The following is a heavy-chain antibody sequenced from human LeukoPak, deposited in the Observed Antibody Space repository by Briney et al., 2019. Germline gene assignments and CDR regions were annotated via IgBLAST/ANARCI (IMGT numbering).Heavy chain of an antibody. CDR3: AKHRSGKPLFDY. Sequence: SETLSLTCSVSDDSISTYYWSWLRQPQGKGPEWMGFVYSTGHTNYSPSLKSRVTMSLDTSKKQVSLELNSVTAADTAVYYCAKHRSGKPLFDYWGQGSLVTVAS. J-gene: IGHJ4*01. CDR1: DDSISTYY. CDR2: VYSTGHT. V-gene: IGHV4-59*08. D-gene: IGHD1-26*01.